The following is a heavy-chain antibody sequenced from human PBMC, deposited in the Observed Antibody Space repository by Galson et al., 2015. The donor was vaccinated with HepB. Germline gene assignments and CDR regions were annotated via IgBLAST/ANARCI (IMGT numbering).Heavy chain of an antibody. J-gene: IGHJ4*02. CDR1: GGSISTYY. CDR3: ARGTPGTGSPNY. CDR2: IFYSGNT. D-gene: IGHD1-1*01. V-gene: IGHV4-59*01. Sequence: LSLTCTVSGGSISTYYWSWIRQPPGKGLEWIGFIFYSGNTKYTPSFQSRVTISVDTSKNQFSLRLNSVTAADTAVYYCARGTPGTGSPNYWGRGTLVTVSS.